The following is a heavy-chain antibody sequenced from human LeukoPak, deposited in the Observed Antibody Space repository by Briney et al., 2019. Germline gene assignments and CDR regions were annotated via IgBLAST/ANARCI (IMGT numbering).Heavy chain of an antibody. D-gene: IGHD6-19*01. V-gene: IGHV3-74*01. Sequence: GGSLRLSCAASGFTFSSYWMHWVRQAPGKGLVWVSRINSDGSSTNYADSVKGRCTISRDNAKNTLYLQMNSLRADDTAVYYCARARASKYSSGWAEYFHHRGQGTLVTVSS. CDR1: GFTFSSYW. CDR3: ARARASKYSSGWAEYFHH. CDR2: INSDGSST. J-gene: IGHJ1*01.